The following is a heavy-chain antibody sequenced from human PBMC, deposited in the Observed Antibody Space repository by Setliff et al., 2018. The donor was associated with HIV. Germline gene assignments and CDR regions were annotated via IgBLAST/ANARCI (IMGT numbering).Heavy chain of an antibody. Sequence: ASVKVSCKASGYSFTNYAITWVRQAPGHGLGWMGWLTTYNANKNLAQKFQGRVTMTTDTSTSTAYMELRSLGSDDTAVYYCAREYCGGDCYSFTYHYYYMDVWGKGTTVTVSS. CDR3: AREYCGGDCYSFTYHYYYMDV. D-gene: IGHD2-21*02. V-gene: IGHV1-18*01. CDR2: LTTYNANK. CDR1: GYSFTNYA. J-gene: IGHJ6*03.